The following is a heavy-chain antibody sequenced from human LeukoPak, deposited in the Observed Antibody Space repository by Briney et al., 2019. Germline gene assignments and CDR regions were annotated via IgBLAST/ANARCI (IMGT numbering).Heavy chain of an antibody. CDR1: GFTFDDYG. J-gene: IGHJ4*02. Sequence: GGSLRLSCAASGFTFDDYGMSWVRQAPGKGLEWVSGISWNSGSIGYADSVKGRFTISRDNAKNSLYLQMNSLRAEDMALYYCAKDSTYYYDSSGPSYYFDYWGQGTLVTVSS. CDR3: AKDSTYYYDSSGPSYYFDY. CDR2: ISWNSGSI. V-gene: IGHV3-9*03. D-gene: IGHD3-22*01.